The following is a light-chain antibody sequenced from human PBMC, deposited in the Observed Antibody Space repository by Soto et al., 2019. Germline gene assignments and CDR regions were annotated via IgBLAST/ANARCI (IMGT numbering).Light chain of an antibody. CDR3: HHYGKSPIYT. CDR1: QSVSSNY. Sequence: EIVLTQSPGTLSLSPGATATLSCRAGQSVSSNYLAWFQQKSGQAPRLLIYDTSIRATGIPDRFSGSGSGTDFTLTITRLEPEDFAVYYCHHYGKSPIYTFGPGTKVDFK. CDR2: DTS. V-gene: IGKV3-20*01. J-gene: IGKJ3*01.